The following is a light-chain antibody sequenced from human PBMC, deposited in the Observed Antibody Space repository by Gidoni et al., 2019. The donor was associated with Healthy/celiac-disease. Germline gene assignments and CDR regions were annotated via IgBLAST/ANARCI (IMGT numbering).Light chain of an antibody. Sequence: QSALTQPASVSGSPGQSITFSCTGTSSDIGRYNQVSWYQQHPGKAPKLLIYEVTYRPSGVSSRFSGSKSGNSASLTISGLQAEDEGDYYCTSFTSTFTYVFGTGTRVTVL. CDR2: EVT. CDR1: SSDIGRYNQ. J-gene: IGLJ1*01. CDR3: TSFTSTFTYV. V-gene: IGLV2-14*01.